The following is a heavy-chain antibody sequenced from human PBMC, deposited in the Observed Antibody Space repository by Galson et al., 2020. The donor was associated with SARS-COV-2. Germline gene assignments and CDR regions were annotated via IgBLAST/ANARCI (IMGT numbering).Heavy chain of an antibody. V-gene: IGHV1-24*01. CDR3: ATGPGIAVAGTGWVDR. D-gene: IGHD6-19*01. Sequence: ASVKVSCKVSGYTLTELSMHWVRQAPGKGLEWMGGFDPEDGETIYAQKFQGRVTMTEDTSTDTAYMELSSLRSEDTAVYYCATGPGIAVAGTGWVDRWGQGTLVKVSS. CDR1: GYTLTELS. CDR2: FDPEDGET. J-gene: IGHJ5*02.